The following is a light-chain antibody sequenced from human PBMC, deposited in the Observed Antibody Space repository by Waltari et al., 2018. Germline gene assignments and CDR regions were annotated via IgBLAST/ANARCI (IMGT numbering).Light chain of an antibody. CDR2: SNN. J-gene: IGLJ3*02. Sequence: QSVLTQPPSASGTPGQRVTISCSGSSSHIGSNTVNWYQQLPGAAPKLLIYSNNQRHSGVPDRFAGSKSGTSASLAIDGLQSEDEADYYCAPWDDSLNGWVFGGGTKLTVL. CDR3: APWDDSLNGWV. V-gene: IGLV1-44*01. CDR1: SSHIGSNT.